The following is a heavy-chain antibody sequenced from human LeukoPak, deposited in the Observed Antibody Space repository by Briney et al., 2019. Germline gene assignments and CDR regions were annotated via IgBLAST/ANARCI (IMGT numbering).Heavy chain of an antibody. CDR3: AKGLRGSGTFYDVFDF. Sequence: PGGSLRLSCAASGFTFSSYDMHWVRHAPGKALEWVALISYDGRNKYYGDSVKARFTISRDNSKNTLSLQMNSLRAEDTAVYYCAKGLRGSGTFYDVFDFWGQGTMVTVSS. J-gene: IGHJ3*01. CDR1: GFTFSSYD. D-gene: IGHD3-10*01. V-gene: IGHV3-30*18. CDR2: ISYDGRNK.